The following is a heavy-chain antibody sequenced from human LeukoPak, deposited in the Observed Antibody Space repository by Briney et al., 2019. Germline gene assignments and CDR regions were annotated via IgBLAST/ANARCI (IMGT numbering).Heavy chain of an antibody. Sequence: GGSLRLSCAASGFTFSSYAMHWVRQAPGKGLEYVSAISSNGGSTYYANSVKGRFTISRDNSKNTLYLQMGSLRAEDMAVYYCARSPMSDNWNDGGGYGMDVWGQGTTVTVSS. J-gene: IGHJ6*02. CDR2: ISSNGGST. V-gene: IGHV3-64*01. CDR3: ARSPMSDNWNDGGGYGMDV. D-gene: IGHD1-20*01. CDR1: GFTFSSYA.